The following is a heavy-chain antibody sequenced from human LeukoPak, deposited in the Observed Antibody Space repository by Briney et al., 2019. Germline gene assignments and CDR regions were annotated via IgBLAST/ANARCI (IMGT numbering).Heavy chain of an antibody. J-gene: IGHJ4*02. Sequence: GGSLRLSCAASGFTFSSYWMSWVRQAPGKGLEWVANIKQDGSEKYYVDPVRGRFSISRDNAKNSLYLQMNSLRAEDTAVYYCAREGDSGSYYFDYWGQGTLVTVSS. D-gene: IGHD1-26*01. CDR2: IKQDGSEK. CDR3: AREGDSGSYYFDY. CDR1: GFTFSSYW. V-gene: IGHV3-7*01.